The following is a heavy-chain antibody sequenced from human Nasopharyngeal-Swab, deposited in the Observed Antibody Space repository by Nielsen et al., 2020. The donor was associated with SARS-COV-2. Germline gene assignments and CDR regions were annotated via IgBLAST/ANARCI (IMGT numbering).Heavy chain of an antibody. CDR1: GFTFSSYA. CDR2: ISGSGGTI. J-gene: IGHJ4*02. D-gene: IGHD6-19*01. CDR3: AKGYSSGWFPYEY. V-gene: IGHV3-23*01. Sequence: GESLKISCVASGFTFSSYAMSWVRQAPGKGLEWVSGISGSGGTIYYVDSVKGRFTISRDNSRNSLYLHMSNLRAEDTAIYYCAKGYSSGWFPYEYWGQGTLVTVSS.